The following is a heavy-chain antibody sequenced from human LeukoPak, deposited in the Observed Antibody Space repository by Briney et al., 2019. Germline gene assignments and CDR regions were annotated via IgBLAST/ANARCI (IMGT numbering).Heavy chain of an antibody. V-gene: IGHV1-24*01. CDR2: FDPEGGET. D-gene: IGHD6-13*01. CDR1: GYTLTELS. J-gene: IGHJ4*02. Sequence: ASVKVSCKVSGYTLTELSMHWVRQAPGKGLEWMGGFDPEGGETIYAQKFQGRVTMTEDTSTDTAYMELSSLRSEDTAVYYCATSIAAPVYFDYWGQGTLVTVSS. CDR3: ATSIAAPVYFDY.